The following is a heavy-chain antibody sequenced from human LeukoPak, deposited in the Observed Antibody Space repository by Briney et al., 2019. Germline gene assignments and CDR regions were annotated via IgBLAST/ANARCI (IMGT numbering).Heavy chain of an antibody. V-gene: IGHV1-2*06. J-gene: IGHJ5*02. D-gene: IGHD3-22*01. Sequence: ASVKVSCKASGYTFTGYYMHWVRQAPGQGLEWMGRINPNSGGTNYAQKFQGRVTMTRDTSISTAYMELSRLRSDDTAVYYCARDGPYDSSGYYYLVSWFDPWGPGTLVTVSS. CDR3: ARDGPYDSSGYYYLVSWFDP. CDR2: INPNSGGT. CDR1: GYTFTGYY.